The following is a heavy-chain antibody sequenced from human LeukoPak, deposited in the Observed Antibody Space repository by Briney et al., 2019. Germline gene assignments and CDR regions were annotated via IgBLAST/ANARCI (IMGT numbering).Heavy chain of an antibody. Sequence: PSETLSLTCTVSGGSISGYYWSWIRQPPGKGLEWIGYIYHSGSTYYNPSLKSRVTISVDRSKNQFSLKLSSVTAADTAVYYCARGGGYCSSTSCSDYWGQGTLVTVSS. D-gene: IGHD2-2*01. V-gene: IGHV4-59*12. CDR2: IYHSGST. J-gene: IGHJ4*02. CDR1: GGSISGYY. CDR3: ARGGGYCSSTSCSDY.